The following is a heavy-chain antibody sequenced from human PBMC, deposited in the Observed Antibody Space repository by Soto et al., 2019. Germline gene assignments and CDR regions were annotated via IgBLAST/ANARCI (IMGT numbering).Heavy chain of an antibody. CDR1: GGTFSSYA. CDR2: IIPIFGTA. D-gene: IGHD2-21*02. J-gene: IGHJ6*02. V-gene: IGHV1-69*13. CDR3: ARDVVVVTAIPDYYYYGMDV. Sequence: SVKVSCKASGGTFSSYAISWVRQAPGQGLEWMGGIIPIFGTANYAQKFQGRVTITADESTSTAYMELSSLRSEDTAVYYCARDVVVVTAIPDYYYYGMDVWGQGTTVTVSS.